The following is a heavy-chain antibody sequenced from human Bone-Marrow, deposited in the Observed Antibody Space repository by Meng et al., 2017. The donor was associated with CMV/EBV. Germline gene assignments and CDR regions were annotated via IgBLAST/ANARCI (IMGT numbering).Heavy chain of an antibody. D-gene: IGHD2-15*01. CDR1: GFPFSNYA. Sequence: GESLKISCAASGFPFSNYAMSWVRQAPGKGLEWVSGVTGGGGSTYYADSVKGRFTISRDNSKNTLYLQMNNLRSEDTAVYYCAADGGGYCSGGSCYPVFDYWGQGTLVTVSS. CDR3: AADGGGYCSGGSCYPVFDY. CDR2: VTGGGGST. J-gene: IGHJ4*02. V-gene: IGHV3-23*01.